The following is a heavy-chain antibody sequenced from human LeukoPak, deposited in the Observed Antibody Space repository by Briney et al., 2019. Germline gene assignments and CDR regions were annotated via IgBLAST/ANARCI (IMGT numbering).Heavy chain of an antibody. D-gene: IGHD6-13*01. J-gene: IGHJ4*02. Sequence: ASVKVSCKVSGYTLTELSMHWARQAPGKGLEWMGGFDPEDGETIYAQKFQGRVTMTEDTSTDTAYMELSSLRSEDTAVYYCATYVIAAGNYYFDYWGQGTLVTVSS. CDR3: ATYVIAAGNYYFDY. V-gene: IGHV1-24*01. CDR2: FDPEDGET. CDR1: GYTLTELS.